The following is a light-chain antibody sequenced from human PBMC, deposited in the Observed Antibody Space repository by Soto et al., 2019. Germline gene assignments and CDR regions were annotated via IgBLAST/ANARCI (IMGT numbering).Light chain of an antibody. V-gene: IGKV3-20*01. Sequence: EIVLTQSPGTLSLSPGERTTLSCRASQSVTGSHLAWYQQQPGQPPRLLMYGASSSATSTQGSFSGSGSWTDFTLTISSLVPDAFAVSDCQRYGSGPWTFGQGTKVEI. CDR1: QSVTGSH. J-gene: IGKJ1*01. CDR2: GAS. CDR3: QRYGSGPWT.